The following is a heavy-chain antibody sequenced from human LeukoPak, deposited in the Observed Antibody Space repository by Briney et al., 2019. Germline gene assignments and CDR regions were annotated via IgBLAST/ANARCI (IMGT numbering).Heavy chain of an antibody. Sequence: GGSLRLSCAASGFTVSSNYMRWVRQAPGKGLEWVSFISTSSSYIHNADSVKGRFTISRDNAENSLYLKMNSLRAEDTAVYYCARAAIAAARIYYYMDVWGKGATVTVSS. CDR1: GFTVSSNY. V-gene: IGHV3-21*01. CDR2: ISTSSSYI. CDR3: ARAAIAAARIYYYMDV. J-gene: IGHJ6*03. D-gene: IGHD6-13*01.